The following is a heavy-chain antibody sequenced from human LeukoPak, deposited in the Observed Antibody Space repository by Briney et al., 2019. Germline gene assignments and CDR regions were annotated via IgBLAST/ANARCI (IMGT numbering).Heavy chain of an antibody. CDR1: GFTFSSFT. CDR2: IRSSSSYI. D-gene: IGHD6-19*01. V-gene: IGHV3-21*01. Sequence: GGSLRLSCAASGFTFSSFTMNWVRQAPGKGLEWVSSIRSSSSYIYYADSVKGRFTISRDNAKNSLYLQMNSLRAEDTAVYYCARDRYTSGWAHFDYWGQGTLVTASS. CDR3: ARDRYTSGWAHFDY. J-gene: IGHJ4*02.